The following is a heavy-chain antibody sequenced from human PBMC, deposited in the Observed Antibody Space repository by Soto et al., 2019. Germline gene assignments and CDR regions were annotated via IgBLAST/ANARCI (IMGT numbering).Heavy chain of an antibody. D-gene: IGHD3-10*01. V-gene: IGHV3-48*04. CDR2: ISSSGGAI. CDR3: AKNRQFRSYYESAGHYDN. CDR1: GFIFSDYT. Sequence: PGGSLRLSCAASGFIFSDYTMTWVRQAPGRGLEFVSHISSSGGAIFYAESVKGRFTVSRDNAKNSLYLQMNSLRAEDTAIYYCAKNRQFRSYYESAGHYDNWGQGTLVTVSS. J-gene: IGHJ4*02.